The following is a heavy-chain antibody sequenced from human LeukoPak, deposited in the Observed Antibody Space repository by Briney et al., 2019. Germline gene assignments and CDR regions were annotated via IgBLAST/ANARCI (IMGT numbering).Heavy chain of an antibody. CDR3: NTDSLTSNY. CDR1: GFTFSNAW. V-gene: IGHV3-15*01. J-gene: IGHJ1*01. Sequence: GGSLRLSCAVSGFTFSNAWMGWVRQAPGKGLEWVGRIKSKNHGETTDYGTSVKGRFTISRGDSKNTLYLQMNSLKTEDTAIYYCNTDSLTSNYWGQGNLVTVSS. CDR2: IKSKNHGETT.